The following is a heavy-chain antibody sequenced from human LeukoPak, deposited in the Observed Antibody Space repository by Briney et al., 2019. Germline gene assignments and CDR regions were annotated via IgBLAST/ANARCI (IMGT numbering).Heavy chain of an antibody. V-gene: IGHV1-46*01. J-gene: IGHJ4*02. CDR1: GYTFTSHY. Sequence: GASVKVSCKASGYTFTSHYIHWVRQAPGQGLEWMGIINPSGGSTNYAQKFQGRVTMTRDTSISTAYMELSRLRSDDTAVYYCASSSREREPPLDYWGQGTLVTVSS. CDR3: ASSSREREPPLDY. CDR2: INPSGGST. D-gene: IGHD1-26*01.